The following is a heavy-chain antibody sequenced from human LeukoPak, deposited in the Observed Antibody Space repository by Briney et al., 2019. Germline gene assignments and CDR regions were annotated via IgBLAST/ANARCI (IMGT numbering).Heavy chain of an antibody. V-gene: IGHV4-4*07. Sequence: PSETLSLTCTVSGGSISSYYWSWIRQPAGKGLEWIGRIYTSGSTNYNPSLKSRVTMSVDTSKNQFSLKLSSVTAADTAVYYCARDTRTYSSGWYNYYYYGMDVWGQGTTVTVSS. J-gene: IGHJ6*02. CDR1: GGSISSYY. D-gene: IGHD6-19*01. CDR2: IYTSGST. CDR3: ARDTRTYSSGWYNYYYYGMDV.